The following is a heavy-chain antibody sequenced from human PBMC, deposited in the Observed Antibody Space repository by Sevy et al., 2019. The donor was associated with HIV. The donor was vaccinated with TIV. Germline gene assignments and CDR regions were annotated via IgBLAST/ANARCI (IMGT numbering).Heavy chain of an antibody. Sequence: SETLSLTCTVSGGSMINYHWSWIRQPPGKGLEWIGFIYDSITSKYNSSSMSRVSISGAPSKDQFSLRRKSVTAADTAVHYCARHGMSATADYWGQGILVTVS. CDR2: IYDSITS. CDR1: GGSMINYH. CDR3: ARHGMSATADY. V-gene: IGHV4-59*08. J-gene: IGHJ4*02. D-gene: IGHD6-13*01.